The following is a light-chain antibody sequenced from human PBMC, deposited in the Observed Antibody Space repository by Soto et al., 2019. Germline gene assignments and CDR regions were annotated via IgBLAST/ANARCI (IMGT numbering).Light chain of an antibody. CDR2: IAS. Sequence: DIHLTQSPSTLSASVGDRVTITCRASQSVSIWLAWYRQKPGKAPKLLIYIASTLQGGVPSRFSGSGSGTDFSLTISSLQPEDVATYYCQYLNSFPLTFGGGTKVDI. CDR3: QYLNSFPLT. V-gene: IGKV1-5*01. CDR1: QSVSIW. J-gene: IGKJ4*01.